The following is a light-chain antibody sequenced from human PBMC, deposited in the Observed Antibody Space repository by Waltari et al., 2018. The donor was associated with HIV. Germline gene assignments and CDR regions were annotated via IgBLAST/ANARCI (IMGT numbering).Light chain of an antibody. Sequence: SYALTQPPSVSVSPGQTATITCSGDHLGDKFTSWYQQKAGQSPLLVIYQDAKRPSGIPERFSGSNSGKTATLTISGAQAVDEADYYCQAWDSRSVVFGGGTKLTVL. V-gene: IGLV3-1*01. CDR3: QAWDSRSVV. J-gene: IGLJ2*01. CDR1: HLGDKF. CDR2: QDA.